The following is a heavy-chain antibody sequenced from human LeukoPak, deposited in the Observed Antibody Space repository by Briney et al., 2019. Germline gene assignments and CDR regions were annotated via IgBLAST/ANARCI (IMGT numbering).Heavy chain of an antibody. CDR2: FDPEDGET. J-gene: IGHJ4*02. V-gene: IGHV1-24*01. CDR1: GYTLTELS. CDR3: ATGLYDSSGYYYFGFDY. D-gene: IGHD3-22*01. Sequence: GASVKVSCKVSGYTLTELSMHWVRQAPGKGLEWMGGFDPEDGETIYAQKFQGRVTVTEDTSTDTAYMELSSLRSEDTAVYYCATGLYDSSGYYYFGFDYWGQGTLVTVSS.